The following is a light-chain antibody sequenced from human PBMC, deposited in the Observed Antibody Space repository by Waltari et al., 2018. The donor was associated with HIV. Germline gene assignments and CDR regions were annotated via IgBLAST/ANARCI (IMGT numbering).Light chain of an antibody. CDR3: SSYAGINPVI. J-gene: IGLJ2*01. CDR1: SSYVGRYDY. V-gene: IGLV2-8*01. CDR2: EVN. Sequence: QSALTQPPSASGSLGQSVTISCPGSSSYVGRYDYVPWYQQHPGKAPKLLIFEVNKRPSGVPDRFSGSKSGNTASLTVSGLQAEDEAEYSCSSYAGINPVIFGGGTTLTVL.